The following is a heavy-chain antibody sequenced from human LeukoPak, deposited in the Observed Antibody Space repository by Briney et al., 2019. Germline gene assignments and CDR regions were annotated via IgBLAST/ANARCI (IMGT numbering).Heavy chain of an antibody. D-gene: IGHD1-26*01. CDR3: ARENGIVGAPPGWFDP. V-gene: IGHV1-18*01. J-gene: IGHJ5*02. CDR1: GYTVTTYG. Sequence: ASVKVSCKASGYTVTTYGISWVRQAPGHGLEWRGWISVYNGNTNYAQKLQGRVTMTTDTSTSTAYMELRSLRSDDTAVYYCARENGIVGAPPGWFDPWGQGTLVTVSS. CDR2: ISVYNGNT.